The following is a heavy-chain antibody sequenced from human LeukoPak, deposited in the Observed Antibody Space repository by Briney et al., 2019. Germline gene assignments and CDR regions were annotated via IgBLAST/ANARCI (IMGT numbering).Heavy chain of an antibody. CDR3: ARLDTNLDYFDY. D-gene: IGHD2-8*01. CDR1: GGSISSSSYY. V-gene: IGHV4-39*01. CDR2: IYYSGST. Sequence: PPETLSLTCTVSGGSISSSSYYWGWIRQPPGKGLEWIGSIYYSGSTYYNPSLKSRVTISVDTSKNQFSLKLSSVTAADTSVYYCARLDTNLDYFDYWGQGTLVTVSS. J-gene: IGHJ4*02.